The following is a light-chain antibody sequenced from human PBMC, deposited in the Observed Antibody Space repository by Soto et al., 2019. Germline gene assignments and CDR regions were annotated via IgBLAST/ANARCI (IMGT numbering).Light chain of an antibody. CDR1: SSNIGARFE. CDR2: GNN. Sequence: QSVLTQPPSVSGTPGQRVTISCTGSSSNIGARFEVNWYQQRPGTAPKLLVYGNNNRPSGVPDRFSGSKFGTSASLAITGLQAEDEADYYCQSYDSTLSGSVFGGGTKLTVL. J-gene: IGLJ2*01. CDR3: QSYDSTLSGSV. V-gene: IGLV1-40*01.